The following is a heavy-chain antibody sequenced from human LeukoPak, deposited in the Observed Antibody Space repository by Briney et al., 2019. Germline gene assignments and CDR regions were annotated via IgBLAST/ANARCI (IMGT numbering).Heavy chain of an antibody. CDR2: IYHSGST. CDR1: GYSISDGSY. D-gene: IGHD6-13*01. Sequence: SETLSLTCAVSGYSISDGSYWVWIRQPPGKGLEWIGSIYHSGSTYYNPSLKSRLTVSVDTSKNQFSLRLSSVTAADMAVYYCAIGSRTAAGQYYFDYWGQGTLVTVSS. CDR3: AIGSRTAAGQYYFDY. V-gene: IGHV4-38-2*01. J-gene: IGHJ4*02.